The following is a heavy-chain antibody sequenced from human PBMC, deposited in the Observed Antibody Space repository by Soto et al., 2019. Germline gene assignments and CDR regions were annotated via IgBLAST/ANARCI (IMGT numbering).Heavy chain of an antibody. CDR3: ARTGFYRAFDY. CDR1: GGSISSSSYY. J-gene: IGHJ4*02. CDR2: IYYSGST. Sequence: SETLSLTCTVSGGSISSSSYYWGWIRQPPGKGLAWIGSIYYSGSTYYNPSLKSRVTISVDTSKNQFSLKLSSVTAADTAVYYCARTGFYRAFDYWGQGTLVTVSS. D-gene: IGHD1-1*01. V-gene: IGHV4-39*01.